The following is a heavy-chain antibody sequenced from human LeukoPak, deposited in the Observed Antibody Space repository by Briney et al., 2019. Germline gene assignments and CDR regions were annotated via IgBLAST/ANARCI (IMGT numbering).Heavy chain of an antibody. D-gene: IGHD2-15*01. CDR3: ARDSTYSSGSRFYDRFDY. CDR1: GFTFSSYG. CDR2: ISYDGSNK. J-gene: IGHJ4*02. V-gene: IGHV3-30*03. Sequence: PGGSLRLSCAASGFTFSSYGMHWVRQAPGKGLEWVAVISYDGSNKYYADSVKGRFTISRDNAKNSLYLQMDSLTAEDTAVYYCARDSTYSSGSRFYDRFDYWGQGTLVTVSS.